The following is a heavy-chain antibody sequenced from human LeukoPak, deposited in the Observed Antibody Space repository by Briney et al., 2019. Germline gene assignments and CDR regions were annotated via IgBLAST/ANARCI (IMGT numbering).Heavy chain of an antibody. CDR3: ARHPPYSSGWP. D-gene: IGHD6-19*01. CDR2: IYHSGST. J-gene: IGHJ5*02. V-gene: IGHV4-30-2*03. Sequence: PSGTLSLTCAVSGGSISSGGYSWSWIRQPPGKGLEWIGYIYHSGSTYYNPSLKSRVTISVDTSKNQFSLKLSSVTAADTAVYYCARHPPYSSGWPWGQGTLVTVSS. CDR1: GGSISSGGYS.